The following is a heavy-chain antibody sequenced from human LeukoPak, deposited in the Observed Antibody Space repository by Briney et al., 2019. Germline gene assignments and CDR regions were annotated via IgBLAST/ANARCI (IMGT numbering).Heavy chain of an antibody. CDR1: GGSISSYY. Sequence: SETLSLTCTVSGGSISSYYWSWIRQPAGKGLEWIGRIYTSGSTYYNPSLKSRVTISVDTSKNQFSLKLSSVTAADTAVYYCARDARHYYYMDVWGKGTTVTISS. J-gene: IGHJ6*03. CDR2: IYTSGST. D-gene: IGHD2-15*01. V-gene: IGHV4-4*07. CDR3: ARDARHYYYMDV.